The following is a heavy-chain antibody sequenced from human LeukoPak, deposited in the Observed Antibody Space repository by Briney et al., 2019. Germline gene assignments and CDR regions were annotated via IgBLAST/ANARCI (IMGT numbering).Heavy chain of an antibody. CDR1: GYTFTSYG. CDR3: ARIDSSGYYDTYYYYMDV. D-gene: IGHD3-22*01. CDR2: ISAYNCNT. V-gene: IGHV1-18*01. Sequence: ASVKVSCKASGYTFTSYGISWVRQAPGQGPEWMGWISAYNCNTNYAQKLQGRVTMTTDTSTSTAYMDLRSLRSDDTAVYYCARIDSSGYYDTYYYYMDVWGKGTTVTVSS. J-gene: IGHJ6*03.